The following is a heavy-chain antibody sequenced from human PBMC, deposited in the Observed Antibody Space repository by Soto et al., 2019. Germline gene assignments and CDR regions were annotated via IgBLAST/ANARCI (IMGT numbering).Heavy chain of an antibody. Sequence: XGSLRLSCAASGFTFRTYAMTWVRKAPGKGLESVSLISGSGDTTYQADSVKGRFTISRDNSQNTLYLQMNSLRAEDTAVYYCARLMYETYYDFWRGAAFDYWGQGSLVTVSS. CDR2: ISGSGDTT. V-gene: IGHV3-23*01. J-gene: IGHJ4*02. D-gene: IGHD3-3*01. CDR3: ARLMYETYYDFWRGAAFDY. CDR1: GFTFRTYA.